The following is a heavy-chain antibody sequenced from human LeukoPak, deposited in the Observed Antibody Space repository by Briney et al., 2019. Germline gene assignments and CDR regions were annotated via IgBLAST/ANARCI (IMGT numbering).Heavy chain of an antibody. V-gene: IGHV1-2*02. CDR3: ARDGLSHHGRSGPDY. CDR2: INPNSGGT. D-gene: IGHD3-22*01. Sequence: ASVTVSCTASGYTFTVYYMHWVRQAPGQGLEWMGWINPNSGGTNYAQKFQGRVTMTRDTSISTAYMELSRLRSDDTAVYYCARDGLSHHGRSGPDYWGQGTLVTVSS. J-gene: IGHJ4*02. CDR1: GYTFTVYY.